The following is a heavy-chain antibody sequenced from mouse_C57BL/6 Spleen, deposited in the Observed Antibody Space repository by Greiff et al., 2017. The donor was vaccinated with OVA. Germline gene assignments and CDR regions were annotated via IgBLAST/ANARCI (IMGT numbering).Heavy chain of an antibody. CDR3: TRRRNPYYFDY. CDR1: GFTFSDAW. V-gene: IGHV6-6*01. J-gene: IGHJ2*01. CDR2: IRNKANNHAT. Sequence: EVMLVESGGGLVQPGGSMKLSCAASGFTFSDAWMDWVRQSPEKGLEWVAEIRNKANNHATYYAESVKGRFTISRDDSKSSVYLQMNSLRAEDTGIYYGTRRRNPYYFDYWGQGTTLTVSS.